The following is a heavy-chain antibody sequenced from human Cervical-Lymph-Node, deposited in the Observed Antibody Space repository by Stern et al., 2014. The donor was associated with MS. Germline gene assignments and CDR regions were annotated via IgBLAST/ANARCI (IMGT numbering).Heavy chain of an antibody. CDR2: VHYSGTT. CDR1: GGSISSYY. J-gene: IGHJ4*02. Sequence: VQLVESGPGLVKPSETLSLTCSVSGGSISSYYWNWIRQPPGKGLEWIANVHYSGTTNYNPSLKSRVTILLDTSMKKISLKLTFVTAADTAVYYCAGSGTYYPDYWGQGILVTVSS. CDR3: AGSGTYYPDY. V-gene: IGHV4-59*08. D-gene: IGHD3-3*01.